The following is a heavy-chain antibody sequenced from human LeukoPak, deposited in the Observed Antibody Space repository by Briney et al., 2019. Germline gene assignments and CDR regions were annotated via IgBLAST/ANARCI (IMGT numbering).Heavy chain of an antibody. CDR1: GFTLSSYA. CDR2: ISYDGSNK. D-gene: IGHD1-26*01. V-gene: IGHV3-30-3*01. J-gene: IGHJ4*02. Sequence: SGGSLRLSCAASGFTLSSYAMHWVRQAPGKGLEWVAVISYDGSNKYYADSVKGRFTISRDNSKNTLYLQMNSLRAEDTAVYYCARGEVGAPLDYWGQGTLVTVSS. CDR3: ARGEVGAPLDY.